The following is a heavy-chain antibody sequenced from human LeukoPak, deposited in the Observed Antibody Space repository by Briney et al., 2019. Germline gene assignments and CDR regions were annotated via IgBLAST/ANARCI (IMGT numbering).Heavy chain of an antibody. CDR2: INPNSGGT. V-gene: IGHV1-2*02. J-gene: IGHJ4*02. Sequence: ASVKVSCKASGYTFTGYYMHWVRQAPGQGLEWMGWINPNSGGTNYAQKFQGRVTMTRDTSISTAYMGLSRLRSDDTAVYFCARAIWGGRDHWGQGTLVTVSS. CDR3: ARAIWGGRDH. CDR1: GYTFTGYY. D-gene: IGHD3-16*01.